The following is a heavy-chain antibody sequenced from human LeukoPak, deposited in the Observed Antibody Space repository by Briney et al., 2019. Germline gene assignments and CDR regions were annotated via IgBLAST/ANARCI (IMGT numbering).Heavy chain of an antibody. CDR3: ARRIAAAGTPRFDP. CDR1: GFTFDDYG. J-gene: IGHJ5*02. D-gene: IGHD6-13*01. Sequence: GGSLRLSCAASGFTFDDYGMSWVRQAPGKGLEWVSGINWNGGSTGYADSVKGRFTISRDNAKNSLYLQMNSLRAEDTALYYCARRIAAAGTPRFDPWGQGTLVTVSS. V-gene: IGHV3-20*04. CDR2: INWNGGST.